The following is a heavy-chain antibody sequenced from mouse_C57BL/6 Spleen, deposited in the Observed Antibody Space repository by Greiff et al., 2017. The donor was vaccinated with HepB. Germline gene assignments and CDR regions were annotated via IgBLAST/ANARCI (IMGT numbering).Heavy chain of an antibody. CDR1: GYTFTSYW. V-gene: IGHV1-64*01. J-gene: IGHJ3*01. CDR3: ARSEAYYDYDRAWFAY. Sequence: QVQLQQPGAELVKPGASVKLSCKASGYTFTSYWMHWVKQRPGQGLEWIGMIHPNSGSTNYNEKFKSKATLTVDKSSSTAYMQLSSLTSEDSAVYYCARSEAYYDYDRAWFAYWGQGTLVTVSA. D-gene: IGHD2-4*01. CDR2: IHPNSGST.